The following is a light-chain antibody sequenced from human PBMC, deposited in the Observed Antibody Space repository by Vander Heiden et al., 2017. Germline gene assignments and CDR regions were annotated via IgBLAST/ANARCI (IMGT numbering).Light chain of an antibody. Sequence: DIQLTRSPSSLSASVGDRVTITCRANQSISSYLNWYQQKPGKAPNLLIYAASHLHSGVPSRFSGSGSGTQFTLTISRLQPEDFATYFCQQSDRTPFTFGQGTKLEI. J-gene: IGKJ2*01. CDR1: QSISSY. CDR2: AAS. V-gene: IGKV1-39*01. CDR3: QQSDRTPFT.